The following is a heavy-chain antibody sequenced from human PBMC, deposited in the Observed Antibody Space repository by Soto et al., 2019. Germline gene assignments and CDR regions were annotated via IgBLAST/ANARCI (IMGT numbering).Heavy chain of an antibody. Sequence: ASVKVSCKASGYTFTSYAMHWVRQAPGQRLEWMGWINAGNGNTKYSQKFQGRVTITRDTSASTAYMELSSLRSEDTAVYYCAREQVYYDILTGYHRQYYFDYWGQGTLVTVSS. CDR1: GYTFTSYA. V-gene: IGHV1-3*01. CDR2: INAGNGNT. J-gene: IGHJ4*02. D-gene: IGHD3-9*01. CDR3: AREQVYYDILTGYHRQYYFDY.